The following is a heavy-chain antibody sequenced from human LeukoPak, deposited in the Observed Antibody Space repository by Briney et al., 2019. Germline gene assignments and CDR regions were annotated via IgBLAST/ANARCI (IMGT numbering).Heavy chain of an antibody. CDR1: GGTLNSYA. V-gene: IGHV1-69*06. J-gene: IGHJ4*02. D-gene: IGHD4-17*01. CDR3: ARGYGDYTSGGLFYFDY. CDR2: IIPIFGTA. Sequence: SVKVSCKASGGTLNSYAISWVRQAPGQGLEWMGGIIPIFGTANYAQKFQGRVTITADKSTSTAYMELSSLRSEDTAVYYCARGYGDYTSGGLFYFDYWGQGTLVTVSS.